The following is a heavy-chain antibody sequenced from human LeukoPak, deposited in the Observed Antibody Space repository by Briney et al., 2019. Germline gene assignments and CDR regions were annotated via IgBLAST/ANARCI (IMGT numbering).Heavy chain of an antibody. CDR2: IYYSGST. D-gene: IGHD3-22*01. J-gene: IGHJ4*02. CDR3: ARLYYDSSGYYYFDY. Sequence: SETLSLTCTVSGGSISSYHWSWIRQPPGKGLEWIGYIYYSGSTNYNPSLKSRVTISVDTSKNQFSLKLSSVTAADTAVYYCARLYYDSSGYYYFDYWGQGTLVTVSS. V-gene: IGHV4-59*08. CDR1: GGSISSYH.